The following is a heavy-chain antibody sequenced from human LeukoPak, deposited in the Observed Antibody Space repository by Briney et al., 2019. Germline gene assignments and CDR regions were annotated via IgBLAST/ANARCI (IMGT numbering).Heavy chain of an antibody. V-gene: IGHV3-9*01. CDR1: GFTFDDYA. CDR2: ISWNSGSI. Sequence: PGRSLRLSCAASGFTFDDYAMDWVRQAPGKGLEWVSGISWNSGSIGYADSVKGRFTISRDNAKNSLYLQMNSLRAEDTALYYCAKDIDKFYFDYWGQGTLVTVSS. D-gene: IGHD3-9*01. CDR3: AKDIDKFYFDY. J-gene: IGHJ4*02.